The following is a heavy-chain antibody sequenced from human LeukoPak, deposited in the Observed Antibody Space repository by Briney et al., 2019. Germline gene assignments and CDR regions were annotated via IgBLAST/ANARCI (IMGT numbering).Heavy chain of an antibody. Sequence: GESLKISCKGSGYIFTSYWIGRVRQLPGKGLEWMGVIYPGDSDTRFSPSFQGQVTISADKSISTAYLQWSSLKASDTAMYYCARYGDYGDYWFDPWGQGTLVTVSS. J-gene: IGHJ5*02. V-gene: IGHV5-51*01. CDR2: IYPGDSDT. CDR1: GYIFTSYW. CDR3: ARYGDYGDYWFDP. D-gene: IGHD4-17*01.